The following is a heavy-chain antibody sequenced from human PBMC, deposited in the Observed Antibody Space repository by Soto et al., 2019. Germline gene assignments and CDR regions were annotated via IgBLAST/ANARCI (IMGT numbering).Heavy chain of an antibody. V-gene: IGHV4-34*01. CDR2: INHSGST. D-gene: IGHD3-3*01. CDR1: CGSFSGYY. CDR3: ARGPVLRFCYDY. Sequence: SETLSLTCAVYCGSFSGYYWSWIRQPPGKGLEWIGEINHSGSTNYNPSLKSRVTISVDTSKNQFSLKLSSVTAADTAVYYCARGPVLRFCYDYWGQGTLVTVSS. J-gene: IGHJ4*02.